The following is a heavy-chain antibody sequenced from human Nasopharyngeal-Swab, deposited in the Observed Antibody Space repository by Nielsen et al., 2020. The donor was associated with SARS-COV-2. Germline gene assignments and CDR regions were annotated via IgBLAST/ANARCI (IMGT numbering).Heavy chain of an antibody. CDR3: ARETYYYDTSGYYLYYFDY. Sequence: GGSLRLSCAASGFTFSSHSMNWVRQAPGKGLEGVSSISSSSSYIHYADSVKGRFTISRDNAKNSLYLQMNSLRAEDTALYYCARETYYYDTSGYYLYYFDYWGQGTLVTVSS. CDR2: ISSSSSYI. J-gene: IGHJ4*02. D-gene: IGHD3-22*01. V-gene: IGHV3-21*01. CDR1: GFTFSSHS.